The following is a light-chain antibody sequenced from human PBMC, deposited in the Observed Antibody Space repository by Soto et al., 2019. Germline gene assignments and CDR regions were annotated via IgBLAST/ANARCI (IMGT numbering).Light chain of an antibody. CDR1: QSISNN. V-gene: IGKV3-15*01. CDR2: GAS. CDR3: QQYNNWWT. Sequence: EIVMTQSPATLSVSPGERATLSCRASQSISNNLAWYHQRPGQAHSLLIYGASTRATGIPARFSGSGSGTEFTLTISSLQSEDFAVDYCQQYNNWWTFGQGTRVEIK. J-gene: IGKJ1*01.